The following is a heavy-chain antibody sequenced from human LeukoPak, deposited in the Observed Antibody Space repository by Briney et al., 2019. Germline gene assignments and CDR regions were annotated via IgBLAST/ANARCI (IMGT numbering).Heavy chain of an antibody. V-gene: IGHV4-38-2*02. J-gene: IGHJ5*02. CDR3: ARGEDYYDSSGYYVWFDP. Sequence: SETLSLTCTVSGYSITSGYYWGWIRQPPGKGLEWIGSIYHSGSTYYNPSLKSRVTISVDTSKNQFSLRLSSVTAADTAVYYCARGEDYYDSSGYYVWFDPWGQGTLVTVSS. CDR1: GYSITSGYY. D-gene: IGHD3-22*01. CDR2: IYHSGST.